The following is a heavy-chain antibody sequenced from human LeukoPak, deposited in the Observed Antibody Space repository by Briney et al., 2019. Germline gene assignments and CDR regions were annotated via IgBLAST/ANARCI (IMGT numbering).Heavy chain of an antibody. CDR3: VRVDGSGSSLEY. J-gene: IGHJ4*02. V-gene: IGHV3-30-3*01. Sequence: GGSLRLSCAPSGFTFSFSSYAMHWVRQAPGKGLEWVAIISYDGTKKNYADSVKGRFTISRDNSKNTLSLQMNSLTAEDTAVYYCVRVDGSGSSLEYWGQGTLVTVSS. CDR2: ISYDGTKK. D-gene: IGHD6-13*01. CDR1: GFTFSFSSYA.